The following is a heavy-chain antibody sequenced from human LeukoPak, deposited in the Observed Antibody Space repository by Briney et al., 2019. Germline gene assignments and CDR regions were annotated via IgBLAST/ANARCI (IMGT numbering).Heavy chain of an antibody. J-gene: IGHJ4*02. V-gene: IGHV4-39*07. D-gene: IGHD1-1*01. Sequence: PSETLSLTCTVSGGSISNNNYYWAWIRQPPGKGLECIGSIYYSGSPYYNPSLKSRVTISVDTSKNQFSLKLNSVTAADTAVYYCASQLGGTTFHWGQGTLVTVSS. CDR1: GGSISNNNYY. CDR3: ASQLGGTTFH. CDR2: IYYSGSP.